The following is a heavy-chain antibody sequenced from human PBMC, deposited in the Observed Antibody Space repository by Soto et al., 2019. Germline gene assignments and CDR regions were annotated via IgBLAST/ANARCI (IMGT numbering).Heavy chain of an antibody. CDR3: ARHTNQRAGYSSSWYPDY. J-gene: IGHJ4*02. D-gene: IGHD6-13*01. CDR2: IYHSGST. CDR1: GGSISSGGYS. Sequence: SETLSLTCAVSGGSISSGGYSWGWIRQPPGKGLEWIGYIYHSGSTYYNPSLKSRVTISVDTSKNQFSLKLSSVTAADTAVYYCARHTNQRAGYSSSWYPDYWGQGTLVTVSS. V-gene: IGHV4-30-2*03.